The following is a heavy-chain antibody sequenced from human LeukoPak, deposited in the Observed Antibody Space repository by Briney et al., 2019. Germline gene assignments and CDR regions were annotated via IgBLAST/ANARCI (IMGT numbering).Heavy chain of an antibody. Sequence: SGGSLRLSCAASGFTFSSYAMSWVRKAPGKGLEWVSVIYSGGNTYYADSVKGRFTISRDNSKNTLYLQMNSLRAEDTAVYYCARDSGEQQFAFDIWGQGTMVTVSS. J-gene: IGHJ3*02. CDR3: ARDSGEQQFAFDI. D-gene: IGHD3-10*01. CDR1: GFTFSSYA. CDR2: IYSGGNT. V-gene: IGHV3-66*01.